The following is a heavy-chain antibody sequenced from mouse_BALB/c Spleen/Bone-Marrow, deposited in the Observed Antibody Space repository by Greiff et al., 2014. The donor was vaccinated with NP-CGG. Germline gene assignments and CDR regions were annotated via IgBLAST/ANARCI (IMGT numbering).Heavy chain of an antibody. V-gene: IGHV5-6*01. CDR2: ISSGGSST. J-gene: IGHJ4*01. Sequence: VQLKESGGDLVKPGGSLKLSCAASGFTFSSYGMSWGRQTPDKRLEWVATISSGGSSTYYPDSVKGRFTIARDNAKNTLYLQMSSLKSEDTAMYYCARHQRYYAMDYWGQGTSVTVSS. CDR3: ARHQRYYAMDY. CDR1: GFTFSSYG.